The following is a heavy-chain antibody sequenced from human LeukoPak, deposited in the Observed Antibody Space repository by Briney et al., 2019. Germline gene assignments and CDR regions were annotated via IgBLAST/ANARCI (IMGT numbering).Heavy chain of an antibody. CDR2: ISSGSSYI. D-gene: IGHD6-13*01. V-gene: IGHV3-21*01. J-gene: IGHJ3*02. CDR1: AFTFSSYS. CDR3: AREGWIAAAGAIQKNAFDI. Sequence: GGSLRLSCAASAFTFSSYSMNWVRQAPGKGLEWVSSISSGSSYIYYADSVKGRFTISRDNAKNSLYLQMNSLRAEDTAVYYCAREGWIAAAGAIQKNAFDIWGQGTMVTVSS.